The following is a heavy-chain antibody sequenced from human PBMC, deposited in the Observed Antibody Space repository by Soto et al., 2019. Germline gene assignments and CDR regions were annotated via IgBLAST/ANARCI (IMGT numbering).Heavy chain of an antibody. J-gene: IGHJ4*02. Sequence: ASVKVSCKASGYTFITFGISWVRQAPGKGLEWMGWITPYNGKTNYAQKVQDRVTMTADTSTGTAYMELRSLRSDDSAVYYCARDTSHYFDHWGQGTLVTVSS. CDR3: ARDTSHYFDH. CDR1: GYTFITFG. D-gene: IGHD2-2*01. CDR2: ITPYNGKT. V-gene: IGHV1-18*01.